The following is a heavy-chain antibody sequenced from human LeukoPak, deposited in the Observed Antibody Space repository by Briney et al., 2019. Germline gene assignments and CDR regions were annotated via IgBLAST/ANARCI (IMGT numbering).Heavy chain of an antibody. CDR1: GLTFSSYS. CDR3: ARGRTSGGITTDIDY. V-gene: IGHV3-21*01. J-gene: IGHJ4*02. CDR2: ISSGSTYI. Sequence: GGSLRLACAASGLTFSSYSMDWVRQAPEKGLEWVSSISSGSTYIYYADSVKGRFSISRDNAKNSLYLQMNSLRAEDTAVYYCARGRTSGGITTDIDYWGQGTLVTVSS. D-gene: IGHD4-11*01.